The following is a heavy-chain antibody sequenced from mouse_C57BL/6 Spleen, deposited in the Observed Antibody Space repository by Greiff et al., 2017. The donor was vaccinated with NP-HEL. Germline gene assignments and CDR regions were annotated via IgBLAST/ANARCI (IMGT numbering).Heavy chain of an antibody. Sequence: QVQLQQPGAELVRPGSSVKLSCKASGYTFTSYWLDWVKQRPGQGLEWIGNIYPSDSETHYNQKFKDKATLTVDKSSSTAYMQLSSLTSEDSAVYYCASRMGDPLGPYWGQGTSVTVSS. D-gene: IGHD3-3*01. CDR3: ASRMGDPLGPY. CDR1: GYTFTSYW. CDR2: IYPSDSET. J-gene: IGHJ4*01. V-gene: IGHV1-61*01.